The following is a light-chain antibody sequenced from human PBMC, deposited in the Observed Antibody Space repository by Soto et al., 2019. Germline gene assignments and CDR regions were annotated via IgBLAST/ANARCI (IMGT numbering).Light chain of an antibody. CDR2: QVS. Sequence: VLTQSPLSSPVTLGQPASISCRSSQSLVYSDGNTYLSWLQQRPDQPPRLLIYQVSNRFSGFPDGYSGSGGWTDFTLKIIRVKAEDVGVYSCIQFLYFPRTFGQGTKVDIK. J-gene: IGKJ1*01. CDR3: IQFLYFPRT. V-gene: IGKV2-24*01. CDR1: QSLVYSDGNTY.